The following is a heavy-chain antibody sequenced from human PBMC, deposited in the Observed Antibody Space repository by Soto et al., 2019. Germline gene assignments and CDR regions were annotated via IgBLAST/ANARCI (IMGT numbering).Heavy chain of an antibody. J-gene: IGHJ4*02. V-gene: IGHV2-5*02. Sequence: QITLKESGPTLVKPTQTLTLTCTFSGFSLSTSGVGVGWIRQPPGKALEWLALTYWDDDKRYSPSLKSRLTNTKDTSKNEVVLTMTNMDHVDTATYYCAHRQRAVYFDYWGQGTLVTVSS. CDR1: GFSLSTSGVG. CDR3: AHRQRAVYFDY. CDR2: TYWDDDK.